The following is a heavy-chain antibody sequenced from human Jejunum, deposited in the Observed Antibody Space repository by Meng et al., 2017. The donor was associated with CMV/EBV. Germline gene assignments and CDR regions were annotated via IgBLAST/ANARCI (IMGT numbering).Heavy chain of an antibody. V-gene: IGHV1-18*01. CDR2: IRGYNGDT. J-gene: IGHJ4*02. CDR1: GDKFRSYV. CDR3: ARSGINDYGFFDY. D-gene: IGHD4/OR15-4a*01. Sequence: VCGDKFRSYVTSWVRQAPGQGLEWLGWIRGYNGDTKYAQRLQGRLVMTQDTSTNTAYMELTSLRSDDTAIYYCARSGINDYGFFDYWGQGSLVTVSS.